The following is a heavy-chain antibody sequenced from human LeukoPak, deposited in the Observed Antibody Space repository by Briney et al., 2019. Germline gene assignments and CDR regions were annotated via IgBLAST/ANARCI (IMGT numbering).Heavy chain of an antibody. J-gene: IGHJ4*02. CDR3: AKDRAFQAAGVTDY. CDR2: ISNDGSKK. V-gene: IGHV3-30*18. CDR1: GFTFSNHG. D-gene: IGHD3-10*01. Sequence: PGRSLTLSCAASGFTFSNHGIHCVRQAPGKGREWVAVISNDGSKKLYGESVKGRFTISRDNSENTVYLQMNSLRGEDTAVYYCAKDRAFQAAGVTDYWGQGTLVTVSS.